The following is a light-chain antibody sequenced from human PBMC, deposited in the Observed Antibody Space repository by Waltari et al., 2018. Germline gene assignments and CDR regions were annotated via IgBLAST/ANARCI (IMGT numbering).Light chain of an antibody. V-gene: IGLV2-23*02. CDR1: SSDVGSYNL. J-gene: IGLJ3*02. Sequence: QSALTQPASVSGSPGQSITISCTGTSSDVGSYNLVSWYQQHPGKAPKLMIYEVSNRPSGVSNRFSGSKSGNTASLTISGRQAEDEADYYCCSYAGSSTLVFGGGTKLTVL. CDR2: EVS. CDR3: CSYAGSSTLV.